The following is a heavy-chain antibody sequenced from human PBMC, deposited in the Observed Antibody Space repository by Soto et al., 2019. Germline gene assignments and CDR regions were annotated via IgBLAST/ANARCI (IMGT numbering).Heavy chain of an antibody. V-gene: IGHV4-39*01. Sequence: TLSLSCTVSGGSISSSSYYWGWVLQPPGKGLEWIGSIYYSGSTYYNPSLKSRVTISVDTSKNQFSLKLRSVTAADTAVYYCARHGGSYGSSLDYWGQGTLVNGSS. D-gene: IGHD1-26*01. CDR1: GGSISSSSYY. J-gene: IGHJ4*02. CDR2: IYYSGST. CDR3: ARHGGSYGSSLDY.